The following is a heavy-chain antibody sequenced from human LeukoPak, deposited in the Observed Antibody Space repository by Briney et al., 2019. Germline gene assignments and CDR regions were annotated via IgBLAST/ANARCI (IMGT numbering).Heavy chain of an antibody. CDR2: IYYSGST. CDR3: ARTHYDILTGYSDY. CDR1: GGSISSSSYY. D-gene: IGHD3-9*01. J-gene: IGHJ4*02. Sequence: SETLSLTCTVSGGSISSSSYYWGWIRQPPGKGLEWIGSIYYSGSTYYNPSLKSRVTISVDTSKNQFSLKLSSVTAADTAVYYCARTHYDILTGYSDYWGQGTLVTVSS. V-gene: IGHV4-39*01.